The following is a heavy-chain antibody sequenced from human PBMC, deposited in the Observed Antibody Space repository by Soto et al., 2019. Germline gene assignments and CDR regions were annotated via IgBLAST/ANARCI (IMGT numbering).Heavy chain of an antibody. D-gene: IGHD2-21*02. J-gene: IGHJ4*02. CDR3: ARSIVVVTALDY. Sequence: ASVKASCKASGYTFTCYAMHWVRQAPGQRLEWMGWINAGNGNTKYSQKFQGRVTITRDTSASTAYMELSSLRSEDTAVYYCARSIVVVTALDYWGQATLVTVSS. CDR2: INAGNGNT. CDR1: GYTFTCYA. V-gene: IGHV1-3*01.